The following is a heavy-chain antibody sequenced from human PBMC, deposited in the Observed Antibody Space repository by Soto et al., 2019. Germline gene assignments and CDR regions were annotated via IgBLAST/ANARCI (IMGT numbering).Heavy chain of an antibody. CDR3: ARSDSGRYYFFDY. CDR2: INPSGGST. D-gene: IGHD1-26*01. Sequence: GASVKVSCKASGYTFTSYYMHWVRQAPGQGLEWMGIINPSGGSTSYAQKFQGRVTMTRDTSASTAYMELNSLRSEDTAVYYCARSDSGRYYFFDYWGQRTLVTLS. J-gene: IGHJ4*02. V-gene: IGHV1-46*01. CDR1: GYTFTSYY.